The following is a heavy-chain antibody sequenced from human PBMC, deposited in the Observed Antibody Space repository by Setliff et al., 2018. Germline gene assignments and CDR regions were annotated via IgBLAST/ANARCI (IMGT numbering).Heavy chain of an antibody. Sequence: SVKVSCKASGGTFRSDGFNWVRQAPGQGLEWMGRIIPVFRTAKYAQKFQGRVTMTRDTSTSTIYMELASLIYDDTAVYYCARAGDAATNRKGVFEFWGQGTLVTVSS. CDR2: IIPVFRTA. D-gene: IGHD1-26*01. CDR3: ARAGDAATNRKGVFEF. V-gene: IGHV1-69*05. J-gene: IGHJ4*02. CDR1: GGTFRSDG.